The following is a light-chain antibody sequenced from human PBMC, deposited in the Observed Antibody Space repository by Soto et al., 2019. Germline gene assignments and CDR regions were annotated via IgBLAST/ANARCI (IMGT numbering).Light chain of an antibody. J-gene: IGKJ4*01. V-gene: IGKV3-20*01. Sequence: EIVLTQSPGTLSLSPGERATLSCRASQSVSSSFLAWYQQTPGQATSLLIYGASSRATGIPDRFSGSGSGTDFTLTIRTLEPEDFAVYFCHQCGRSTLTFGEGTKVEIK. CDR3: HQCGRSTLT. CDR1: QSVSSSF. CDR2: GAS.